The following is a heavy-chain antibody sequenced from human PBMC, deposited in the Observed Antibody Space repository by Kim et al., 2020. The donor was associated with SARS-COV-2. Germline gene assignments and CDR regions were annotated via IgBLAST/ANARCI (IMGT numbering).Heavy chain of an antibody. CDR2: INAVNGNT. D-gene: IGHD5-18*01. CDR1: GYTFTSYA. Sequence: ASVKVSCKASGYTFTSYAMHWVRQAPGQRLEWMGWINAVNGNTNYSQKFQGRVTITRDTSTSTAYMELSSLRSEDTAVYYCARDTGYSYHNGHDFEIWGQGTMVTVSS. V-gene: IGHV1-3*01. J-gene: IGHJ3*02. CDR3: ARDTGYSYHNGHDFEI.